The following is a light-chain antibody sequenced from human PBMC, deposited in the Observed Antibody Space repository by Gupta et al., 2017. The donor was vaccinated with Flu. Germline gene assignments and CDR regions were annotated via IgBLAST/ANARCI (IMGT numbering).Light chain of an antibody. J-gene: IGKJ2*01. Sequence: DIVMTHSPYSLAASLGERATINCKSSQSVLYSSNNKNYLAWYQQKPGQPPKLLIYWASTRESGVPDRFSGSGSGTDFTLTISSLQAEDVAVYYCQQYYSTPYTFGQGTKVEIK. CDR1: QSVLYSSNNKNY. CDR2: WAS. CDR3: QQYYSTPYT. V-gene: IGKV4-1*01.